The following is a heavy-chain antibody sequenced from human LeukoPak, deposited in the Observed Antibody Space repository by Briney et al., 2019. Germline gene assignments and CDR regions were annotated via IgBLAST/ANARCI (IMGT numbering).Heavy chain of an antibody. V-gene: IGHV1-2*02. Sequence: ASVKVSCKASGYTFTGYYMHWVRQAPGRGLEWMGWINPNSGGTNYAQKFQGRVTMTRDTSISTAYMELSRLRSDDTAVYYCARDLHVLRYFDWLVGDFDYWGQGTLVTVSS. J-gene: IGHJ4*02. CDR1: GYTFTGYY. CDR3: ARDLHVLRYFDWLVGDFDY. D-gene: IGHD3-9*01. CDR2: INPNSGGT.